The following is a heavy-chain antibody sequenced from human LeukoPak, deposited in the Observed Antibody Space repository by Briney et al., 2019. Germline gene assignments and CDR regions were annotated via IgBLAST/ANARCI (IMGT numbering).Heavy chain of an antibody. Sequence: GGSLRLSCAASGFTFSSYWMSWVRQAPGKGLEWVATIKQDGSEKDFVDSVKGRFTISRDNAKNSLYLQMNSLRAEDTALYYCARVGHYYHYWGQGTLVTVSS. CDR1: GFTFSSYW. V-gene: IGHV3-7*01. CDR2: IKQDGSEK. D-gene: IGHD3-22*01. CDR3: ARVGHYYHY. J-gene: IGHJ4*02.